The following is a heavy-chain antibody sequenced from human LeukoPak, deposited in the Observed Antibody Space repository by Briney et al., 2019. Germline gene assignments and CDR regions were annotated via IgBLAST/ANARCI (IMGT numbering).Heavy chain of an antibody. D-gene: IGHD5-12*01. CDR1: GYTFSGYY. CDR3: ATDSSGYDLTRFDY. CDR2: INPNSGGT. Sequence: GASVTVSCKASGYTFSGYYMHWVRQAPGQGLEWMGWINPNSGGTNYAQTFQGRVTITRDTSISTAYMELSRLRSEDTAVYYCATDSSGYDLTRFDYWGQGTLVTVSS. V-gene: IGHV1-2*02. J-gene: IGHJ4*02.